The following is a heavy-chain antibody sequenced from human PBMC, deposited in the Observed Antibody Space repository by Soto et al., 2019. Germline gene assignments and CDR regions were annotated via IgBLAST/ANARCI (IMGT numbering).Heavy chain of an antibody. J-gene: IGHJ4*02. Sequence: SETLSLTCTVSGGSISSSSYYWGWIRQPPGKGLEWIGSIYYSGSTYYNPSLKSRVTISVDTSKNQFSLKLSSVTAADTAVYYCASRDSGDTWGYYFDYWGQGTLVTVSS. CDR1: GGSISSSSYY. CDR2: IYYSGST. D-gene: IGHD7-27*01. CDR3: ASRDSGDTWGYYFDY. V-gene: IGHV4-39*01.